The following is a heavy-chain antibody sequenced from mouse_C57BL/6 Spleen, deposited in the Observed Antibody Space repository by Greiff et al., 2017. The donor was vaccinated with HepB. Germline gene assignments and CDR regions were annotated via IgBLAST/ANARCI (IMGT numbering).Heavy chain of an antibody. CDR3: ARWNYYGSIYFDY. V-gene: IGHV1-50*01. CDR1: GYTFTSSW. D-gene: IGHD1-1*01. CDR2: IDPSDSYT. Sequence: VQLQQPGAELVKPGASVKLSCKASGYTFTSSWMQWVKQRPGQGLEWIGEIDPSDSYTNYNQKFKGKATLTVDTSSSTAYMQLSSLTSEDSAVYYCARWNYYGSIYFDYWGHGTTLTGSS. J-gene: IGHJ2*01.